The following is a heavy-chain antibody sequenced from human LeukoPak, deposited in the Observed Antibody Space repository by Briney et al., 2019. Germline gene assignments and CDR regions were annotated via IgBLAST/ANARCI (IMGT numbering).Heavy chain of an antibody. CDR1: GFLFSNSW. CDR2: INQDGSAK. CDR3: ARDSGYNAFDY. D-gene: IGHD5-12*01. V-gene: IGHV3-7*05. Sequence: GGSLRLSCADSGFLFSNSWMAWVRQAPGRGLEWLANINQDGSAKTCVDSVKGRFTISRDNAKNSLYLQMNSLRAEDTAMYYCARDSGYNAFDYWGQGALVTVSS. J-gene: IGHJ4*02.